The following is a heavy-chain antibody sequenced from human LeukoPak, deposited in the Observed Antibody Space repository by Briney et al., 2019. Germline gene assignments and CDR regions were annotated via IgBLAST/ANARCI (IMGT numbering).Heavy chain of an antibody. CDR2: ISSSSSTI. Sequence: PGGSLRLSCAASGFTFSSYGMHWVRQAPGKGLEWVSYISSSSSTIYYADSVKGRFTISRDNAKNSLYLQMNSLRAEDTAVYYCARGSMWLRSLGDWFDPWGQGTLVTVYS. J-gene: IGHJ5*02. D-gene: IGHD5-12*01. CDR1: GFTFSSYG. V-gene: IGHV3-48*04. CDR3: ARGSMWLRSLGDWFDP.